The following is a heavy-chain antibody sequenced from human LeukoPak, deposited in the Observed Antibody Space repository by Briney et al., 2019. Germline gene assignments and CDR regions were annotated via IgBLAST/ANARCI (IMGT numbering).Heavy chain of an antibody. CDR1: GGFLSGYY. D-gene: IGHD6-13*01. CDR2: INHSGST. Sequence: SETLSLTCAVYGGFLSGYYWSWIRQPPGKGLEWIGEINHSGSTNYNPSLKSRVTISVDTSKNQFSLKLSSVTAADTAVYYCARGRVSSSLGWFDPWGQGTLVTVSS. V-gene: IGHV4-34*01. J-gene: IGHJ5*02. CDR3: ARGRVSSSLGWFDP.